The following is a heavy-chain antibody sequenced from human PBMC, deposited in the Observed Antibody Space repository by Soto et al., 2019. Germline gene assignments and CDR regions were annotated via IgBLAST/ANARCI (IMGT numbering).Heavy chain of an antibody. J-gene: IGHJ3*02. CDR1: GFTFSSYS. D-gene: IGHD2-15*01. CDR3: ARCSGGTCYSHAFDI. Sequence: EVQLVESGGGLVQPGGSLRLSCAASGFTFSSYSMNWVRQAPGKGLEWVSYIGGSSNIIYYADSVKGRFTISRDNAKNSLYLQVSSLRAEDTAVYYCARCSGGTCYSHAFDIWGQGTMVTVSS. CDR2: IGGSSNII. V-gene: IGHV3-48*01.